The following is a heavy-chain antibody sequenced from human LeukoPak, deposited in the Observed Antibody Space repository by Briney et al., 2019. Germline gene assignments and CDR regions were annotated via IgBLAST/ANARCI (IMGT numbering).Heavy chain of an antibody. J-gene: IGHJ4*02. Sequence: GGSLRLSCAASGFTFSSYAMHWVRQAPGRGLEWVAFIRYDGTKQFYADSVKGRCTISRDNSKNTLYLQMNGLRAEDTAVYYCAKGFSTTESALDYWGQGTLVTVSS. CDR1: GFTFSSYA. V-gene: IGHV3-30*02. CDR2: IRYDGTKQ. CDR3: AKGFSTTESALDY. D-gene: IGHD4-11*01.